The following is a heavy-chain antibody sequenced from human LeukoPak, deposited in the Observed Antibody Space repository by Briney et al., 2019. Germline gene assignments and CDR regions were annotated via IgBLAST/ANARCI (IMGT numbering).Heavy chain of an antibody. CDR1: GGSISSSSYY. CDR3: ARELCSGGYCYINYYYYMDV. J-gene: IGHJ6*03. Sequence: PSETLSLTCTVSGGSISSSSYYWGWIRQPPGKGLEWIGSIYYSGSPYYNPSLKSRVTISVDTSKNQFSLKLHSVTAADTAVYYCARELCSGGYCYINYYYYMDVWGKGTTVTISS. D-gene: IGHD2-15*01. CDR2: IYYSGSP. V-gene: IGHV4-39*07.